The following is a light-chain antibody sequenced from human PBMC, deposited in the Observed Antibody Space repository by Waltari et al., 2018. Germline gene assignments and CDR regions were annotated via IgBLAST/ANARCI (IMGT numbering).Light chain of an antibody. Sequence: QSALPQPASVSGSPGQSITISCTGTRSDIGTYHYLSWYQQYPGKAPKLMIYDVNKRPSGVSDRFSCSKSGNTASLTISGLQAEDEADYYCCSYTRSSTYVFGTGTQVTVL. V-gene: IGLV2-14*01. J-gene: IGLJ1*01. CDR3: CSYTRSSTYV. CDR2: DVN. CDR1: RSDIGTYHY.